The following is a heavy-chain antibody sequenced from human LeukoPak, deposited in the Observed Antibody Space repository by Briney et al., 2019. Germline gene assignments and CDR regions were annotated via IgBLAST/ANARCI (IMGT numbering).Heavy chain of an antibody. CDR3: AKAGLTTVTTRHFDY. CDR1: GFTFSSYG. J-gene: IGHJ4*02. V-gene: IGHV3-30*18. Sequence: PGRSLRLSCAASGFTFSSYGMHWVRQAPGKGLEWVAVISYDGSNKYYADSVKGRFTISRDNSKNTLYLQMNSLRAEDTAVYYCAKAGLTTVTTRHFDYWGQGTLVTVSS. D-gene: IGHD4-17*01. CDR2: ISYDGSNK.